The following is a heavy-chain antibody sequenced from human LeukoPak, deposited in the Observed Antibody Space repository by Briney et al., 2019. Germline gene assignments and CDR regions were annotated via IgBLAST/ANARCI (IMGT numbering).Heavy chain of an antibody. Sequence: GGSLRLSCAASGFTVSSNYMNWVRQAPGKGLEWVSVIYSGGSTYYADSVKGRFTISRDNSKNTLYLQMNSLRAEDTAVYYCAYSSKKYYFDYWGQGTLVTVSS. V-gene: IGHV3-53*01. J-gene: IGHJ4*02. CDR3: AYSSKKYYFDY. D-gene: IGHD6-6*01. CDR1: GFTVSSNY. CDR2: IYSGGST.